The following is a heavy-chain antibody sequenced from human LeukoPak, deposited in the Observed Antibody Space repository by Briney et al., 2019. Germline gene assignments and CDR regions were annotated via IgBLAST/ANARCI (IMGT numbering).Heavy chain of an antibody. J-gene: IGHJ4*02. CDR3: AREVTSRLAVAGLDY. Sequence: GGSLRLSCAASEFTFSSYNMNWVRQAPGKGLEWVSYISSSASSIYYADSVKGRFTISRDNAKNSLYLQMNSLRAEDTAVYYCAREVTSRLAVAGLDYWGQGTLVTVSS. V-gene: IGHV3-48*04. D-gene: IGHD6-19*01. CDR1: EFTFSSYN. CDR2: ISSSASSI.